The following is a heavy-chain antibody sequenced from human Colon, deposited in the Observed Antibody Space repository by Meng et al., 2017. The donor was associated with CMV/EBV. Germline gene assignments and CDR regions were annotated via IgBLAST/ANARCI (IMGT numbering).Heavy chain of an antibody. J-gene: IGHJ4*02. CDR3: ARGGYPRGRSPIDY. D-gene: IGHD1-1*01. CDR2: INHSGST. Sequence: SETLSLTCAVYGGSFSGYSWSWIRQPPGKGLEWIGEINHSGSTNYNPSLKSRVTISVDTSKNQFSLKLSSVTAADTAVYYCARGGYPRGRSPIDYWGQGTLVAVSS. V-gene: IGHV4-34*01. CDR1: GGSFSGYS.